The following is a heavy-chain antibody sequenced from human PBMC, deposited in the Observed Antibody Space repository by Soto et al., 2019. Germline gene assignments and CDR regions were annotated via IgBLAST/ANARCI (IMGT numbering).Heavy chain of an antibody. CDR2: IYYSGST. Sequence: SETLSLTCTVSGGSISSSSYYWGWIRQPPGKGLEWIGSIYYSGSTYYNPSLKSRVTISVDTSKNQFSLKLSSVTAADTAVYYCATHPRVSRLNFDYWGQGTLVTVSS. J-gene: IGHJ4*02. V-gene: IGHV4-39*01. CDR3: ATHPRVSRLNFDY. CDR1: GGSISSSSYY. D-gene: IGHD6-6*01.